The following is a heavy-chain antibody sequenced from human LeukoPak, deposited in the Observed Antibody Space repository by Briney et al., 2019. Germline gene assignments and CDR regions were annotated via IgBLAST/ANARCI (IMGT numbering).Heavy chain of an antibody. CDR1: GFTFSSYG. CDR3: AKDYGTFGGVIVPDYYYYYMDV. D-gene: IGHD3-16*02. J-gene: IGHJ6*03. Sequence: GGSLRLSSAASGFTFSSYGMHWVRQAPGKGLEWVAFIRYDGSNKYYADSVKGRFTISRDNSKNTLYLQMNSLRAEDTAVYYCAKDYGTFGGVIVPDYYYYYMDVWGKGTTVTVSS. CDR2: IRYDGSNK. V-gene: IGHV3-30*02.